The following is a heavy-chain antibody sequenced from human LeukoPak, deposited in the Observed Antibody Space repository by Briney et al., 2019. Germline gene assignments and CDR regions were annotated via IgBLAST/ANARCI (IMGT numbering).Heavy chain of an antibody. CDR2: INWNGGST. Sequence: GGSLRLSCAASGFTFDDYGMSWVRQAPGKGLEWVSGINWNGGSTGYADSVKGRFTISRDNAKNSLYLQMNSLRAEDTAVYYCANRGTGDAFDIWGQGTMVTVSS. CDR3: ANRGTGDAFDI. V-gene: IGHV3-20*04. J-gene: IGHJ3*02. D-gene: IGHD1-1*01. CDR1: GFTFDDYG.